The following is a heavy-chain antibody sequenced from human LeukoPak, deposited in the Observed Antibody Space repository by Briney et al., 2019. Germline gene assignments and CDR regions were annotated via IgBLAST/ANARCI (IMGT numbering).Heavy chain of an antibody. CDR1: GFTFDDYA. CDR2: ISWNSGSI. CDR3: AKDTSYHSSGFGKEPY. J-gene: IGHJ4*02. D-gene: IGHD6-19*01. Sequence: PGRSLRLSCAASGFTFDDYAMHWVRQAPGKGLEWVSGISWNSGSIGYADSVKGRFTISRDNAKNSLYLQMNSLRAEDTALYYCAKDTSYHSSGFGKEPYWGQGTLVTVSS. V-gene: IGHV3-9*01.